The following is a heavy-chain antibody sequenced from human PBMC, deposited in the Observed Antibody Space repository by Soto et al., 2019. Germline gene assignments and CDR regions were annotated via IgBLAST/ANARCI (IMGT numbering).Heavy chain of an antibody. D-gene: IGHD7-27*01. CDR1: CFSFSIYP. CDR2: ISYDGTNK. V-gene: IGHV3-30-3*01. J-gene: IGHJ4*02. Sequence: GRSLILSCAASCFSFSIYPMHWVRQASGKGPEWVALISYDGTNKFYADSVKFRFTISRDNSKSTLYLQVDSLRPEDAAVYYRARDPKTSGGQHWAFNYFDSWGQGTLVTVPS. CDR3: ARDPKTSGGQHWAFNYFDS.